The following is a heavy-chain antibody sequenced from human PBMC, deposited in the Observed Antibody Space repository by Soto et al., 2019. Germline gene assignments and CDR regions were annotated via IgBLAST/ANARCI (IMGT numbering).Heavy chain of an antibody. V-gene: IGHV3-11*01. D-gene: IGHD4-17*01. CDR1: GFTFSDYY. CDR3: ATWPFYGEFRYYYMDV. Sequence: GGSLRLSCAASGFTFSDYYMSWIRQAPGKGLEWVSYISSSGSTIYYADPVKGRFTISRDNAKNSLYLQMNSLRAEDTAVYYCATWPFYGEFRYYYMDVWGKGTTVTVSS. CDR2: ISSSGSTI. J-gene: IGHJ6*03.